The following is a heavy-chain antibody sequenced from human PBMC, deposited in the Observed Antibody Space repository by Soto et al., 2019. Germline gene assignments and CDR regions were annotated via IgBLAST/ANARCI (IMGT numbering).Heavy chain of an antibody. D-gene: IGHD5-18*01. CDR1: GGTFSSYA. CDR3: ARVLRGYSYGYVG. CDR2: IIPIFGTA. Sequence: QVQLVQSGAEVKKPGSSVKVSCKASGGTFSSYATSWVRQAPGQGLEWMGGIIPIFGTANYAQKFQGRVTMTAEKSTSTAYMELSSLRSEDTAVYYCARVLRGYSYGYVGWGQGTLVTVSS. V-gene: IGHV1-69*06. J-gene: IGHJ4*02.